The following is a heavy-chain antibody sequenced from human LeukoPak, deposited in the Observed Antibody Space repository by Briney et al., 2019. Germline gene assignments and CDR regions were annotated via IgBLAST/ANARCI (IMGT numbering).Heavy chain of an antibody. CDR2: IYPRDGST. CDR1: GYSFTSNY. V-gene: IGHV1-46*01. D-gene: IGHD6-13*01. Sequence: ASVKVSCKASGYSFTSNYIHWVRQAPGQGLEWMGMIYPRDGSTSYAQKFQGRVTVTRDTSTSTVYMELSSLRSEDTAVYYCARDRGGYSSSWYGPDFDYWGQGTLVTVSS. CDR3: ARDRGGYSSSWYGPDFDY. J-gene: IGHJ4*02.